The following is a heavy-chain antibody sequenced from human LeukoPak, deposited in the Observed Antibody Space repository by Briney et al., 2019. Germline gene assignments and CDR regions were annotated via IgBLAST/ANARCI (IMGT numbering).Heavy chain of an antibody. Sequence: ASVKVSCKASGGTFSSYAISWVRQAPGQGLEWMGGIIPIFGTANYAQKFQGKVTITTDESTSTAYMELSSLRSEDTAVYYCARDYGGGGWGPLGIWGQGTMVTVSS. V-gene: IGHV1-69*05. J-gene: IGHJ3*02. CDR2: IIPIFGTA. CDR1: GGTFSSYA. CDR3: ARDYGGGGWGPLGI. D-gene: IGHD3-10*01.